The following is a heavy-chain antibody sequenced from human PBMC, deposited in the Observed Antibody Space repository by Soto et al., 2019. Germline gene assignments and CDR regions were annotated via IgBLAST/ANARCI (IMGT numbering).Heavy chain of an antibody. CDR3: ARDYYDSSDPIPYYYYYGMDV. CDR2: INPSGGST. Sequence: ASVKVSCKASGYTFTSYYMHWVRQAPGQGLEWMGIINPSGGSTSYAQKFQGRVTMTRDTSTSTVYMELSSLRPEDTAVYYCARDYYDSSDPIPYYYYYGMDVWGQGTTVTVSS. CDR1: GYTFTSYY. V-gene: IGHV1-46*01. D-gene: IGHD3-22*01. J-gene: IGHJ6*02.